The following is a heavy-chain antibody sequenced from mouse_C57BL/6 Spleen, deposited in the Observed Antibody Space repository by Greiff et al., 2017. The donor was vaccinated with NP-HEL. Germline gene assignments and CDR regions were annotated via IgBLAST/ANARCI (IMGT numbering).Heavy chain of an antibody. CDR1: GYTFTSSW. CDR2: IDPSDSET. D-gene: IGHD3-1*01. V-gene: IGHV1-52*01. J-gene: IGHJ4*01. CDR3: ARSRRSGAMDY. Sequence: VQLQQPGAELVRPGSSVKLSCKASGYTFTSSWMHWVKQRPIQGLEWIGNIDPSDSETHYNQKFKDKATLTVDKSSSTAYLQISSLTSEDAAVYYSARSRRSGAMDYWGQGTSVTVSS.